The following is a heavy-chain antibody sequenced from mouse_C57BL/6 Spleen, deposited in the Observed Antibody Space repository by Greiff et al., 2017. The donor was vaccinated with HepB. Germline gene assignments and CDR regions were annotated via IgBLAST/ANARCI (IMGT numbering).Heavy chain of an antibody. CDR2: IWSGGST. Sequence: VQRVESGPGLVQPSQSLSITCTVSGFSLTSYGVHWVRQSPGKGLEWLGVIWSGGSTDYNAAFISRLSISKDNSKSQVFFKMNSLQADDTAIYYCARNRGVSDGDYFDYWGQGTTLTVSS. V-gene: IGHV2-2*01. CDR3: ARNRGVSDGDYFDY. CDR1: GFSLTSYG. D-gene: IGHD2-3*01. J-gene: IGHJ2*01.